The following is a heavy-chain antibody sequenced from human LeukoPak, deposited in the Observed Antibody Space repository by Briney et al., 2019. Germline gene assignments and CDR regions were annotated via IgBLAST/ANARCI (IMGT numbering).Heavy chain of an antibody. V-gene: IGHV4-39*07. D-gene: IGHD3-16*01. CDR2: IDYSGST. CDR1: GGSISSSSYY. J-gene: IGHJ3*02. Sequence: SPSETLSLTCTVPGGSISSSSYYLGWIRQPPGKWLEWIGSIDYSGSTYYNPSLKSRVAISVDTSKTQFSLKLSSVTAADTAVYYCARDPSVGLEYAFDIWGQGTMVTVSS. CDR3: ARDPSVGLEYAFDI.